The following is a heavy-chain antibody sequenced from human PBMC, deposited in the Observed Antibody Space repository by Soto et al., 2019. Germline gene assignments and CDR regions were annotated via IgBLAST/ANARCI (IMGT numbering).Heavy chain of an antibody. J-gene: IGHJ3*02. Sequence: SETLSLTCAVYGGSFSGYYWSWIRQPPGKGLEWIGEINHSGSTNYNPSLKSRVTISVDTSKNQFSLKLSSVTAADTAVYYCARWLRGYSYGFSAFDIWGQGTMVTVS. CDR3: ARWLRGYSYGFSAFDI. D-gene: IGHD5-18*01. CDR2: INHSGST. CDR1: GGSFSGYY. V-gene: IGHV4-34*01.